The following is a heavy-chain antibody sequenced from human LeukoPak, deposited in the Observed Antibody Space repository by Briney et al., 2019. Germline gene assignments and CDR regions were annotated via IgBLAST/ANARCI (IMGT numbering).Heavy chain of an antibody. CDR1: GGSISSHY. CDR2: IYYSGST. V-gene: IGHV4-59*11. J-gene: IGHJ4*02. Sequence: SETLSPTCPVSGGSISSHYWSWIRQPPGKGLEWIGYIYYSGSTNYNPSLKSRVTISVDTSKNQFSLKLSSVTAADTAVYYCARRKLVGASPFDYWGQGTLVTVSS. CDR3: ARRKLVGASPFDY. D-gene: IGHD1-26*01.